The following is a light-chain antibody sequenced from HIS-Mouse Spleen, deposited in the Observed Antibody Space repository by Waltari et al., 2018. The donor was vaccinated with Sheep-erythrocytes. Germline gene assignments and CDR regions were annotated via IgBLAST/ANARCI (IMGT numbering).Light chain of an antibody. CDR2: EGG. J-gene: IGLJ3*02. CDR3: CSYAGSSTPWV. CDR1: SSDVGSYNL. Sequence: QSALTQPASMSGSPGQSITISCTGTSSDVGSYNLVSWYQQHPGKAPKLMIYEGGKRPSGVSKRFSGSKSGNTASLTISGLQAEDEADYYCCSYAGSSTPWVFGGGTKLTVL. V-gene: IGLV2-23*01.